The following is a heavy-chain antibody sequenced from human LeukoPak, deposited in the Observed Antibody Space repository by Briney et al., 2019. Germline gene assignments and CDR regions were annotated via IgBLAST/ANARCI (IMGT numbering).Heavy chain of an antibody. D-gene: IGHD2-2*01. CDR2: ISGSGGST. CDR3: AKDLAECSSTSCYLNWFDP. V-gene: IGHV3-23*01. J-gene: IGHJ5*02. CDR1: GFTFSSYA. Sequence: QPGGSLRLSCAASGFTFSSYAMSWVRQAPGKGLEWVSAISGSGGSTYYADSVKGRFTISRDNSKNTLYLQMNSLRAEDTAVYYCAKDLAECSSTSCYLNWFDPWGQGTLVTVSS.